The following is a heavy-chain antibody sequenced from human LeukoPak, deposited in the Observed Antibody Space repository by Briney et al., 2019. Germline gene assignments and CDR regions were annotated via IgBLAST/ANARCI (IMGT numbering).Heavy chain of an antibody. Sequence: PGGSLRLSCAASGFTVSSNYMSWVRQAPGKGLEWVSVIYSGGSTYYTDSVKGRFTISRDNSKNTLYPQMNSLRAEDTAVYYCARDQQNYYDSSGHWGQGTLVTVSS. J-gene: IGHJ4*02. CDR1: GFTVSSNY. CDR3: ARDQQNYYDSSGH. D-gene: IGHD3-22*01. V-gene: IGHV3-66*02. CDR2: IYSGGST.